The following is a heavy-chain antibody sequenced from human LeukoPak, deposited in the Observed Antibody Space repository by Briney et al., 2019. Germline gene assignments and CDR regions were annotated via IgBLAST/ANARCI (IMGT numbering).Heavy chain of an antibody. CDR3: ARGGGGY. CDR2: IRYRGNT. J-gene: IGHJ1*01. Sequence: PETLSLTCTVSGGSISRSSYSWGWIRQPPGKGLEWIANIRYRGNTYYNPSRKSRVTISVDTSKNQFSLKLNSLTAADPAVYYCARGGGGYWGPGTLVTVSP. CDR1: GGSISRSSYS. D-gene: IGHD4-23*01. V-gene: IGHV4-39*01.